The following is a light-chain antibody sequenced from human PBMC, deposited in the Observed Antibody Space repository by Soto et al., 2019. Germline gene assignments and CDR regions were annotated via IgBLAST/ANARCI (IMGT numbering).Light chain of an antibody. CDR2: EVT. CDR1: TSDVGSYSL. V-gene: IGLV2-23*02. Sequence: QSVLTQPASVSGSPGQSITISCTGATSDVGSYSLVSWYQQHPGKVPKLLIYEVTKRPSGVSNRFSGSKSGNTASLTISGLQAEDEADYYCCSFAGSGSPYVFGTGTKATVL. J-gene: IGLJ1*01. CDR3: CSFAGSGSPYV.